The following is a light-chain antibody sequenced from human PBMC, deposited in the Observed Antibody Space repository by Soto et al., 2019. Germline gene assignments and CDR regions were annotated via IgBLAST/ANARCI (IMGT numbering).Light chain of an antibody. CDR3: QQYVNALT. Sequence: DIQMTQSPSSLSASAGDRVTITCQASQDISNHLNWYQQKAGKAPKLLINDASNLEIGVPSRFSGNGSGTDFTLTISSLQPEDIATYYCQQYVNALTFGGGTKVEIK. V-gene: IGKV1-33*01. CDR1: QDISNH. J-gene: IGKJ4*01. CDR2: DAS.